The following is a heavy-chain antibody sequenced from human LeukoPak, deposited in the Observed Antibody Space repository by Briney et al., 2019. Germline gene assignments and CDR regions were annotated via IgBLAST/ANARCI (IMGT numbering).Heavy chain of an antibody. CDR1: GFTFTNSA. V-gene: IGHV1-58*01. Sequence: SVKVSCKASGFTFTNSAVQWVRQARGQRLEWIGWIVVGSGNTNYAQKFQERVSITRDMSTSTAYMELSSLRSEDTAMYYCAADVGVGASVSWGLGTLVTVSS. J-gene: IGHJ4*02. CDR2: IVVGSGNT. CDR3: AADVGVGASVS. D-gene: IGHD1-26*01.